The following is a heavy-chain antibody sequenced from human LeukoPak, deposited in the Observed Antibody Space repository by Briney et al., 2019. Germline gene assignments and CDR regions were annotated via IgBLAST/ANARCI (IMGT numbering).Heavy chain of an antibody. Sequence: SETLSLTCTVSGGSISSGSYYWGWIRQPPGKGLEWIGSIYYSGSTYYNPSLKSRVTISVDTSKNQFSLKLSSVTAADTAVYYCVGWRLLSYYFDYWGQGTLVTVSS. D-gene: IGHD2-21*01. CDR1: GGSISSGSYY. CDR3: VGWRLLSYYFDY. CDR2: IYYSGST. V-gene: IGHV4-39*07. J-gene: IGHJ4*02.